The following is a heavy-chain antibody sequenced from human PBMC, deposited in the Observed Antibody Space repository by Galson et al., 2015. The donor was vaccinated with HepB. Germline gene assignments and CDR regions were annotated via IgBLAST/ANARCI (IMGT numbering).Heavy chain of an antibody. CDR1: GYTFTSYG. Sequence: SVKVSCKASGYTFTSYGISWVRQAPGQGLEWMGWISAYNGNTNYAQKLQGRVTMTTDTSTSTAYMELRSLRSDDTAVYYCARGKGTLRAAAGIGYYYGMDVWGQGTTVTVSS. CDR2: ISAYNGNT. D-gene: IGHD6-13*01. CDR3: ARGKGTLRAAAGIGYYYGMDV. V-gene: IGHV1-18*01. J-gene: IGHJ6*02.